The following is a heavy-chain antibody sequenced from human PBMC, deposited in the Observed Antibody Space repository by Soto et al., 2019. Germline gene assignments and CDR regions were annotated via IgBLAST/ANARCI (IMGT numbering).Heavy chain of an antibody. CDR1: GGYVSSGSYY. Sequence: SETLSLTCTVSGGYVSSGSYYWSWIRQPPGKGQEGIGYIYYSGSTNYNPSLKIRVTISVYTSKNQFSLKLSSVTAADTAVYYCASEYYDILTGHPDYWGQGTLVTVSS. CDR2: IYYSGST. J-gene: IGHJ4*02. D-gene: IGHD3-9*01. CDR3: ASEYYDILTGHPDY. V-gene: IGHV4-61*01.